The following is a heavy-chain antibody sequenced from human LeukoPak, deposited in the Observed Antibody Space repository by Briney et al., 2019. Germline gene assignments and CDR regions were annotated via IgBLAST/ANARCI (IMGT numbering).Heavy chain of an antibody. CDR3: ARVSDSSGYYFGYYYYYGMDV. CDR2: INPNSGGT. CDR1: GYTFTVYY. V-gene: IGHV1-2*04. D-gene: IGHD3-22*01. J-gene: IGHJ6*02. Sequence: EASVNVSFTASGYTFTVYYMHWVRRAPGQGLEWMGWINPNSGGTNYAQKFQGWVTMTRDTSISTAYMELSSLRSEDTAVYYCARVSDSSGYYFGYYYYYGMDVWGQGTTVTVSS.